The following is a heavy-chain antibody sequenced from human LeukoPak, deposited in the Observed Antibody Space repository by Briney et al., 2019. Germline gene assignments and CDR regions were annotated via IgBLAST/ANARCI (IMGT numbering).Heavy chain of an antibody. Sequence: GASVKVSCKASGYTFTSYGISWVRQAPGQGLAWMGWISAYNGNTNYAQKLQGRVTMTTDTSTSTAYMELRSLRSDDTAVYYCARARRVLWFGELPTEPSDYWGQGTLVTVSS. D-gene: IGHD3-10*01. CDR2: ISAYNGNT. J-gene: IGHJ4*02. V-gene: IGHV1-18*01. CDR3: ARARRVLWFGELPTEPSDY. CDR1: GYTFTSYG.